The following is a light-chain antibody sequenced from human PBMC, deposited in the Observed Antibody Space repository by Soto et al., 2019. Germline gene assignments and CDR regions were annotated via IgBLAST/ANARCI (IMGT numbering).Light chain of an antibody. J-gene: IGLJ1*01. Sequence: QSVLTRPRSVSGSPGQSVTISCTGTSTDVGGYNCVSWYQQHPGKAPQLLIFDVTQRPSGVPDRFSGSKSGNTASLTISGLQAEDEADYYCCSHSATYTFVFGTGTKVTVL. V-gene: IGLV2-11*01. CDR2: DVT. CDR3: CSHSATYTFV. CDR1: STDVGGYNC.